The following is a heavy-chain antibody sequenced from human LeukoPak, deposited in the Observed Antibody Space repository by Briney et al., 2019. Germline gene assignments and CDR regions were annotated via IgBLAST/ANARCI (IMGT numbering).Heavy chain of an antibody. CDR3: AKDEIDILTGYNGY. D-gene: IGHD3-9*01. V-gene: IGHV3-9*01. Sequence: GRSLRLSCAASGYTFDDYAMHWVRQAPGKGLEWVSGISWNSGSIGYADSVKGRFTISRDNSKNTLYLQMNNLRAEDTAVYYCAKDEIDILTGYNGYWGQGTLVTVSS. CDR2: ISWNSGSI. CDR1: GYTFDDYA. J-gene: IGHJ4*02.